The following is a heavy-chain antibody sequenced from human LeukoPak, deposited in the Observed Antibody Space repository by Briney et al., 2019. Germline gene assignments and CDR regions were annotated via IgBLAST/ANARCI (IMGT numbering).Heavy chain of an antibody. D-gene: IGHD4-17*01. J-gene: IGHJ4*02. Sequence: SETLSLTRTVSGGSISSSSYYWGWIRQPPGKGLEWIGSIYYSGSTYYNPSLKSRVTISVGTSKNQFSLKLSSVTAADTAVYYCATGDSRQFDYWGQGTLVTVSS. CDR2: IYYSGST. CDR1: GGSISSSSYY. V-gene: IGHV4-39*01. CDR3: ATGDSRQFDY.